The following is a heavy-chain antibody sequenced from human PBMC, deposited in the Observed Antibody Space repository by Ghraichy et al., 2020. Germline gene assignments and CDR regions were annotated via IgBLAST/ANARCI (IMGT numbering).Heavy chain of an antibody. CDR2: IKQDGSEK. CDR3: ARERIDYGSETKYHGMNV. V-gene: IGHV3-7*01. J-gene: IGHJ6*02. CDR1: GFTFSSYW. Sequence: GGSLRLSCAASGFTFSSYWMSWVRQAPGKGLEWVGNIKQDGSEKYYVDSVKGRFTISRDNAKNSLYLQMNSLRAEDTAAYYCARERIDYGSETKYHGMNVWGQGTTVTVSS. D-gene: IGHD3-10*01.